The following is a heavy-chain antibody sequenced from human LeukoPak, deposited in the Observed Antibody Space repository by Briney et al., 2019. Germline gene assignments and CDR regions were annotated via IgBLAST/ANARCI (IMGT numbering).Heavy chain of an antibody. J-gene: IGHJ5*02. D-gene: IGHD4-11*01. V-gene: IGHV1-2*02. CDR1: GYGFSHFY. Sequence: ASVTVSFKSSGYGFSHFYFNWVRQAPGKGLEWMGWINPHSGATNYAQRFQGRVSMDASFDTAYMELSRLTSDDTAVYYCATSSTVTHTRDPWGQGTLVTVSS. CDR3: ATSSTVTHTRDP. CDR2: INPHSGAT.